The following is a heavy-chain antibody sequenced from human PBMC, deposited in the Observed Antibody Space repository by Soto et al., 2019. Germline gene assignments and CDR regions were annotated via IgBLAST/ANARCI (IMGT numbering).Heavy chain of an antibody. J-gene: IGHJ1*01. CDR1: GFSLSTSGVG. V-gene: IGHV2-5*02. CDR2: IYWDDDK. CDR3: AHILGYYYDSSGYSPPSAEYFQH. D-gene: IGHD3-22*01. Sequence: QITLKESGPTLVKPTQTLTLTCTFSGFSLSTSGVGVGWIRQPPGKALEWLALIYWDDDKRYSPSLKSRLTNTKDTSKNQVVLTMTNMDPVDTATYYCAHILGYYYDSSGYSPPSAEYFQHWGQGTLVTVSS.